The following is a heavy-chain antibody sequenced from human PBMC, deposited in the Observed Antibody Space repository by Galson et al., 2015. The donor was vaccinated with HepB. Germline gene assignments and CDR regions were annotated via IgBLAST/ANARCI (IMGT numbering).Heavy chain of an antibody. CDR3: TRGAWSPDY. Sequence: SLRLSCAASGFSFGDYAMSWFRQAPGKGLEWVGFIRSKPYGGTTEYVASVKGRFIISRDDSKSIAYLQVNSLKSEDTAVYYCTRGAWSPDYWGRGTLVTVSS. CDR2: IRSKPYGGTT. J-gene: IGHJ4*02. D-gene: IGHD2-15*01. V-gene: IGHV3-49*03. CDR1: GFSFGDYA.